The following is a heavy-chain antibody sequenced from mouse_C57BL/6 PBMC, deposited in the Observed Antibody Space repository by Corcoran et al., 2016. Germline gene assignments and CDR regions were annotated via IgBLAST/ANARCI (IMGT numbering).Heavy chain of an antibody. CDR1: GYTFTSYW. CDR3: ARKGGNYLFDY. CDR2: INPSNGGT. J-gene: IGHJ2*01. Sequence: QVQLQQPGTVLVKPGASVKLSCKASGYTFTSYWMHWVKQRPGQGLEWIGNINPSNGGTNYNEKFKSKATLTVYKSSSTAYMQLSSLTSEDSAVYYCARKGGNYLFDYWGQGTTLTVSS. V-gene: IGHV1-53*01. D-gene: IGHD2-1*01.